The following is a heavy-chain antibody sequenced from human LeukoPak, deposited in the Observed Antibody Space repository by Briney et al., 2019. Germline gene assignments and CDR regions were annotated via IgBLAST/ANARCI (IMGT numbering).Heavy chain of an antibody. J-gene: IGHJ4*02. CDR3: VRAGDSGSYLDY. CDR2: INWNGGST. Sequence: GGSLRLSCAASGFIFDDYGMNWVRQAPGKGQEWVSGINWNGGSTGYADSVKGRFTISRDNAKNTLYLQMNSLRAEDTAVYYCVRAGDSGSYLDYWGQGTLVTVSS. CDR1: GFIFDDYG. V-gene: IGHV3-20*04. D-gene: IGHD1-26*01.